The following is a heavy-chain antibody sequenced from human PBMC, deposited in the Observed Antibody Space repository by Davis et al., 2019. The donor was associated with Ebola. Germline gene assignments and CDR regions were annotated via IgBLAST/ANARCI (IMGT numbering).Heavy chain of an antibody. J-gene: IGHJ6*04. D-gene: IGHD2-21*01. CDR3: AIDRGSGCYAGAMDV. CDR1: GYSFTDYY. V-gene: IGHV1-2*06. Sequence: AASVQVSCKASGYSFTDYYMHWVRQAPGQGLEWMGRINPNSGVANYAQKFPGRVTMTRDTSSSTAHMELRSLRSDDTAVYDCAIDRGSGCYAGAMDVWGKGTTVTVSS. CDR2: INPNSGVA.